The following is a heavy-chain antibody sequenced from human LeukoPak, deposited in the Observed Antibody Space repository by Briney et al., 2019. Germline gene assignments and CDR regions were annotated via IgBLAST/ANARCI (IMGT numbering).Heavy chain of an antibody. V-gene: IGHV3-11*06. D-gene: IGHD6-19*01. CDR3: ARGRLSSGWYDD. J-gene: IGHJ4*02. Sequence: NPGGSLRLSCAASGFIFTDYYVSWVRQAPGKGLEWVSFIDSGSTSTKYADSVKGRFSISRDNAKNTLYLHMNSLRAEDTAVYYCARGRLSSGWYDDWGQGTLVTVSS. CDR1: GFIFTDYY. CDR2: IDSGSTST.